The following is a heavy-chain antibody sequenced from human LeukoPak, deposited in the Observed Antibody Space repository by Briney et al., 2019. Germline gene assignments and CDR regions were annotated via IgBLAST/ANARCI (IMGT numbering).Heavy chain of an antibody. CDR2: ISYDGSNK. V-gene: IGHV3-30*04. Sequence: GGSLRPSCAASGFTFSSYAMHWVRQAPGKGLEWVAVISYDGSNKYYADSVKGRFTISRDNSKNTLYLQMNSLRAEDTAVYYCARAQRDYTRYVANDYYYGMDVWGQGTTVTVSS. D-gene: IGHD4-11*01. J-gene: IGHJ6*02. CDR3: ARAQRDYTRYVANDYYYGMDV. CDR1: GFTFSSYA.